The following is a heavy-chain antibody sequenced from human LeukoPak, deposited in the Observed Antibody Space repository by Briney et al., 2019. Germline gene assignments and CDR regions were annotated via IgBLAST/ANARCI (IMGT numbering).Heavy chain of an antibody. Sequence: ASVKVSCKASGYTFTSYGISWVRQAPGQGLEWMGWISAYNGNTNYAQKLQGRVTMTTDTSTSTAYMELRSLRSDDTAVYYCASPDYGDYPEYFQHWGQGNLVTVSS. J-gene: IGHJ1*01. CDR3: ASPDYGDYPEYFQH. V-gene: IGHV1-18*01. D-gene: IGHD4-17*01. CDR2: ISAYNGNT. CDR1: GYTFTSYG.